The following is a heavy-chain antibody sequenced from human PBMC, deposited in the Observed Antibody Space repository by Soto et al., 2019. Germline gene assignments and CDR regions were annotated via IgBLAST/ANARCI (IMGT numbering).Heavy chain of an antibody. V-gene: IGHV4-38-2*01. D-gene: IGHD2-2*01. CDR3: TRIYCTTSSCFINGMDV. CDR2: MSHSGDT. CDR1: GYVITNGYH. J-gene: IGHJ6*02. Sequence: SETLSLTCAVSGYVITNGYHWGWIRQPPGKEVEWIGTMSHSGDTYYKPSLKSRVTISIDTAKNHLSLILSSVTAADTATYYCTRIYCTTSSCFINGMDVWGHPTTVTVS.